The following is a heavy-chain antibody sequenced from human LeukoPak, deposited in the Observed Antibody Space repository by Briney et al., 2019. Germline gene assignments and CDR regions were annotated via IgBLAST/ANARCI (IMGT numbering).Heavy chain of an antibody. CDR2: ILPVFDRG. D-gene: IGHD6-19*01. CDR1: GGTLRRYA. CDR3: AREGGSGWPFDY. Sequence: SVKVSCKASGGTLRRYALSWVRQAPGQGLEWMGGILPVFDRGNYAQRFHGRVTITADQSTDTAYMELSSLTSEDTAVYYCAREGGSGWPFDYWGQGTLGTVSS. V-gene: IGHV1-69*13. J-gene: IGHJ4*02.